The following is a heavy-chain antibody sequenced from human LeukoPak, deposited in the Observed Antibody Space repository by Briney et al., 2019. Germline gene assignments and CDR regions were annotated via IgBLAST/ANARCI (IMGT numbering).Heavy chain of an antibody. CDR2: ISGSGGST. J-gene: IGHJ5*02. CDR1: GFTFSSYA. CDR3: AKEPSSSWQPNWFDP. Sequence: GGSLRLSCAASGFTFSSYAMHWVRQAPGKGLEWVSAISGSGGSTYYADSVKGRFTISRDNSKNMLYLQMNSLRAEDTAVYYCAKEPSSSWQPNWFDPWGQGTLVTVSS. D-gene: IGHD6-13*01. V-gene: IGHV3-23*01.